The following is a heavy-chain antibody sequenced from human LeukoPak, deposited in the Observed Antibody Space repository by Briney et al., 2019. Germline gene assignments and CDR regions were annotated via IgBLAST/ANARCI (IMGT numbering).Heavy chain of an antibody. CDR3: ARSGVLLWFGESPYFDY. CDR2: IYYSGST. CDR1: GGSISSGDYY. D-gene: IGHD3-10*01. J-gene: IGHJ4*02. Sequence: SQTLSLTCTVSGGSISSGDYYWSWIRQPPGKGLEWIGYIYYSGSTYYNPSLKSRVTISVDTSKNQFSLKLSSVPAADTAVYYCARSGVLLWFGESPYFDYWGQGTLVTVSS. V-gene: IGHV4-30-4*01.